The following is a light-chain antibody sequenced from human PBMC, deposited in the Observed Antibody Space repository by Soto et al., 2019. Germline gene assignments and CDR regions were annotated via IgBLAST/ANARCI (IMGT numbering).Light chain of an antibody. J-gene: IGLJ1*01. CDR2: ALT. CDR1: SRDVGFYNL. CDR3: CTYAGSSFYV. Sequence: QSALTQPAAVSGSPGQSITISCTGTSRDVGFYNLVSSSQLPPRNAPKFFIYALTNPPSGVSSRFSGSKSGNTASLTISGLQAEDAAHYYCCTYAGSSFYVFGTGTKVTVL. V-gene: IGLV2-23*02.